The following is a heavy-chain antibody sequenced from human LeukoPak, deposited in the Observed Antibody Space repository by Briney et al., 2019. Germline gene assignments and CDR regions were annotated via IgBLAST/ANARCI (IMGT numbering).Heavy chain of an antibody. D-gene: IGHD3-22*01. J-gene: IGHJ4*02. Sequence: GGSLRLSCAASGLTFSRYAMGWVRQARGKGLEWVSGVSTSGGSTYYADSVKGRFTISRDNSKNTLHLQMNSLRAEDTAIYYCAKQAYDSPSTDFDYWGQGTLVTVSS. CDR3: AKQAYDSPSTDFDY. CDR1: GLTFSRYA. CDR2: VSTSGGST. V-gene: IGHV3-23*01.